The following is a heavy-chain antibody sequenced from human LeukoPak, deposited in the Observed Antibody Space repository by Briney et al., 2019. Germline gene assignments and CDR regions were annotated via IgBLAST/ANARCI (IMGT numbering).Heavy chain of an antibody. CDR1: GFTFSSYE. CDR3: AQRSGSEYYYYGMDV. D-gene: IGHD1-14*01. J-gene: IGHJ6*04. V-gene: IGHV3-48*03. Sequence: PGGSLRLSCAASGFTFSSYEMNWVRQAPGKGLEWVSYISSSGSTIYYADPVKGRFTISRDNAKNSLYLQMNSLRAEDTAVYYCAQRSGSEYYYYGMDVWGKGTTVTVSS. CDR2: ISSSGSTI.